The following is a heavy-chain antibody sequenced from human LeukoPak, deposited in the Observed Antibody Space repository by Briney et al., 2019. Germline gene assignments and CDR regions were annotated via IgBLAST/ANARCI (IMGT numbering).Heavy chain of an antibody. CDR3: ARETIIVGATANWFDP. D-gene: IGHD1-26*01. CDR1: GDSVSRSDSY. V-gene: IGHV4-30-4*08. CDR2: IYYSGST. J-gene: IGHJ5*02. Sequence: SETLSLTCTIFGDSVSRSDSYWDWIRQPPGKGLEWIGYIYYSGSTYYNPSLKSRVTISVDTSKNQFSLKLSSVTAADTAVYYCARETIIVGATANWFDPWGQGTLVTVSS.